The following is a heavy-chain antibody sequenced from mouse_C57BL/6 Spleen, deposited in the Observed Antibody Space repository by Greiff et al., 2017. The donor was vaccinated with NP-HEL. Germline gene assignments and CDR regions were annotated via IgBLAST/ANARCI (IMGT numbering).Heavy chain of an antibody. CDR2: INPSSGYT. D-gene: IGHD2-5*01. Sequence: VQLQQSGAELAKPGASVKLSCKASGYTFTSYWMHWVKQRPGQGLEWIGYINPSSGYTKYNQKFKDKATLTADESSSTAYMQLSSLTYEDSAVYYCARAYYSNYGDYWGQGTTLTVSS. J-gene: IGHJ2*01. CDR3: ARAYYSNYGDY. CDR1: GYTFTSYW. V-gene: IGHV1-7*01.